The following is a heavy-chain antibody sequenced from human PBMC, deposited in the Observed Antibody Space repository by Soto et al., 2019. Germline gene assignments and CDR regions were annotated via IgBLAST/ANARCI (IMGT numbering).Heavy chain of an antibody. Sequence: GGSLRLSCAASGFTFSSYGMHWVRQAPGKGLEWVAVISYDGSNKYYADSVRGRFTISRDNSKNTLYLQMNSLRAEDTAVYYCAIGLTTVSDYWGQGTLVTVSS. D-gene: IGHD4-17*01. CDR2: ISYDGSNK. V-gene: IGHV3-30*03. CDR1: GFTFSSYG. J-gene: IGHJ4*02. CDR3: AIGLTTVSDY.